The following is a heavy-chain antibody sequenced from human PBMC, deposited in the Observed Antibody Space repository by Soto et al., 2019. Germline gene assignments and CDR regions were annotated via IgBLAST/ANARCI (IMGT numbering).Heavy chain of an antibody. CDR3: ARGYYYTPDTDYYYGMDV. Sequence: XATLSLTCAVYRGSFSDYYWTWIRQPPGKGLEWIGEINHSGSTNYNPSLKSRVTFSVDTSKKQFSLELSSVTAADTAVYYCARGYYYTPDTDYYYGMDVWGQGTTVTVSS. CDR2: INHSGST. D-gene: IGHD3-16*01. J-gene: IGHJ6*02. CDR1: RGSFSDYY. V-gene: IGHV4-34*01.